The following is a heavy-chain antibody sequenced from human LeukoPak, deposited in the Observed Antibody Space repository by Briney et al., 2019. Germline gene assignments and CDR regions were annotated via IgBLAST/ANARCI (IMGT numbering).Heavy chain of an antibody. CDR3: ASITPGY. Sequence: GGSLRLSCVASGLTFNKYWMHWVRQAAGKGLVWVSRINPDGSSTDYADSVKGRFTISRDNAKNTLYLQMSTLRAEDTALYFCASITPGYWGQGNLVTVSS. CDR1: GLTFNKYW. D-gene: IGHD1-14*01. V-gene: IGHV3-74*01. J-gene: IGHJ4*02. CDR2: INPDGSST.